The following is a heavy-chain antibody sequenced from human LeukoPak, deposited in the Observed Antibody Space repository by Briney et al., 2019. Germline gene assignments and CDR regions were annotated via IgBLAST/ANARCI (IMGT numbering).Heavy chain of an antibody. CDR3: AAGNWNYGVFDY. Sequence: NPSETLSLTCTASGGSITSHYWSWIRQPPGKGLEWIGYIYYSGSTNYNPSLKSRVTISVDTSKNQFSLKLSSVTAADTAVYYCAAGNWNYGVFDYWGQGTLVTVSS. CDR1: GGSITSHY. J-gene: IGHJ4*02. V-gene: IGHV4-59*11. CDR2: IYYSGST. D-gene: IGHD1-7*01.